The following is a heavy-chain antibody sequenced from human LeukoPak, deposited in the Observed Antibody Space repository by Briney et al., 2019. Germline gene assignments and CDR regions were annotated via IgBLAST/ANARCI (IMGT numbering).Heavy chain of an antibody. J-gene: IGHJ4*02. Sequence: GASVKVSCKASGYTFTSYYMHWVRQAPGQGLEWMGWINPNSGGTNYAQKFQGRVTMTRDTSISTAYMELSRLRSDDTAVYYCARLSQGYYYDSSGYCDYWGQGTLVTVSS. CDR3: ARLSQGYYYDSSGYCDY. CDR2: INPNSGGT. D-gene: IGHD3-22*01. CDR1: GYTFTSYY. V-gene: IGHV1-2*02.